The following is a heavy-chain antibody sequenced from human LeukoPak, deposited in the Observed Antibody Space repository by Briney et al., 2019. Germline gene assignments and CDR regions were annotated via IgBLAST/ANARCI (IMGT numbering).Heavy chain of an antibody. CDR1: GGSISGTYY. Sequence: PSETLSLTCTVSGGSISGTYYWSWIRQPPGKGLEWIGYIYYTGTTDSNPSLKSRVTISLDTSKNQFSLNLSSVTAADTAVYYCARRLGGVGFDYWGQRTLVTVSS. CDR2: IYYTGTT. CDR3: ARRLGGVGFDY. V-gene: IGHV4-59*08. J-gene: IGHJ4*02. D-gene: IGHD1-26*01.